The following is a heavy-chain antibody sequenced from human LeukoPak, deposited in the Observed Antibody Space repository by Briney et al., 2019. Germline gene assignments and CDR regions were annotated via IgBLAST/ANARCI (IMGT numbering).Heavy chain of an antibody. D-gene: IGHD5-12*01. V-gene: IGHV4-4*07. CDR2: INASGTT. Sequence: PETLSLTCSVSGGSISDYYWTWIRQPAGKGLEWIGHINASGTTRYNPSLKSRLAMSVDTSKNQFSLKLTSVTAADTAVYFCTRGLAAAYDYNWFDSWGQGTLVTVSS. J-gene: IGHJ5*01. CDR1: GGSISDYY. CDR3: TRGLAAAYDYNWFDS.